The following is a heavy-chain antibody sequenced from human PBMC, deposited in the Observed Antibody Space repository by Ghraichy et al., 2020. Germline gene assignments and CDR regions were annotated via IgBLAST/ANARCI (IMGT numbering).Heavy chain of an antibody. CDR1: GFTFSSHD. V-gene: IGHV3-13*01. Sequence: GSLRLSCAASGFTFSSHDIHWVRQTAGGGLEWVSAVGSAGDTYYPGSLKGRFTVSRDNAKNSSYLQMINLRAGETAVYYCATSHLKRDVFDIWGQGTLVTVSS. CDR3: ATSHLKRDVFDI. CDR2: VGSAGDT. J-gene: IGHJ3*02.